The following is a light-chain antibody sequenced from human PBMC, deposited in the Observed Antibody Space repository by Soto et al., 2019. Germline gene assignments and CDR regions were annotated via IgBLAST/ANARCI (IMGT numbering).Light chain of an antibody. CDR3: NSYTSSTAPV. V-gene: IGLV2-14*01. CDR1: SGDVGGYNC. Sequence: QSVLTHLASVSGSPGRSISISCPGTSGDVGGYNCVSWYQQHPGKAPKLMIYEVSNRPSGVSNRFSASKSGNTASLTISGLQAEDEADYYCNSYTSSTAPVFGSSTNVTVL. J-gene: IGLJ1*01. CDR2: EVS.